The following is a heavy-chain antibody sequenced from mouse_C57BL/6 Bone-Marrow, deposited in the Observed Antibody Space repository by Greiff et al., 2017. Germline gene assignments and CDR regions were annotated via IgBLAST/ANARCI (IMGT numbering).Heavy chain of an antibody. V-gene: IGHV14-2*01. Sequence: EVKLQQSGAELVKPGASVKLSCTASGFNIKDYYMHWVKQRTEQGLEWIGRIDPEDGETKYAPKFQGKATLTADTSSNTAYMQLSSLTSEDTDVYYCALGNYFWYFDVWGKGTTVTVSS. D-gene: IGHD2-1*01. CDR1: GFNIKDYY. CDR3: ALGNYFWYFDV. CDR2: IDPEDGET. J-gene: IGHJ1*03.